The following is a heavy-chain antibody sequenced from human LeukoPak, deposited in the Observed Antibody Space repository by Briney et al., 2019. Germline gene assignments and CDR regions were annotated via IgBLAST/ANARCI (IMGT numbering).Heavy chain of an antibody. CDR1: GFTFSSSA. V-gene: IGHV3-30*04. CDR3: ARDSGGNWFDP. Sequence: GRSLRLSCAASGFTFSSSAMHWVRQSPGKGLEWVALISYDGSHQFYADSVKGRFSGSRDNSKNSLYLQMNNLRPEDTAAYYCARDSGGNWFDPWGQGTLVTVSS. D-gene: IGHD3-10*01. J-gene: IGHJ5*02. CDR2: ISYDGSHQ.